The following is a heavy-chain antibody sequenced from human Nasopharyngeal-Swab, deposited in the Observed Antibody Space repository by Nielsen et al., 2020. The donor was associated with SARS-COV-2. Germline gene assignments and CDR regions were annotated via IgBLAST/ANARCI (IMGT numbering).Heavy chain of an antibody. V-gene: IGHV3-23*01. Sequence: GESLKISCAASGFPLTQHAMSWVRQAPGKGLEWVSFISGAGGTTFYSDSVKGRFTISRDTSKNTLYLQMSSLRAEDTALYYCAKALERELPRYSDFWGQGTLVTVSS. CDR2: ISGAGGTT. D-gene: IGHD1-7*01. J-gene: IGHJ4*02. CDR3: AKALERELPRYSDF. CDR1: GFPLTQHA.